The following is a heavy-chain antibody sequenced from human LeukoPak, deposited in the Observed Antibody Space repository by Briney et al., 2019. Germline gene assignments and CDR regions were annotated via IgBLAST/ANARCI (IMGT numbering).Heavy chain of an antibody. CDR1: GYTFTSYY. CDR3: ARDPTNWIDY. J-gene: IGHJ4*02. Sequence: ASVKVSCKASGYTFTSYYMHWVRQAPGQGLEWMGWMNPNSGATNYAQKFQGRVTMTRDTSSSTAYKELSWLTSDDTAVYYCARDPTNWIDYWGQGTLVTVSS. CDR2: MNPNSGAT. D-gene: IGHD1-1*01. V-gene: IGHV1-2*02.